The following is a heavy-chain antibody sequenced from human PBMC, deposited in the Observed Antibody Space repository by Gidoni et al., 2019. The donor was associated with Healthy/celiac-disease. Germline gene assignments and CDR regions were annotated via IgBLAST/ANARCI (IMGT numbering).Heavy chain of an antibody. Sequence: QVQLVQSGAEVKKPGASVKVSCKASGYSFPGSYMNGVRQAPGQGLEWMGWINPTSGGTNYAQKFQGRVTMTRDTSISTGYMELSRLRSDDTAVYYCARWDSSWYLNYFDCWGQGTLVTVSS. CDR1: GYSFPGSY. CDR2: INPTSGGT. CDR3: ARWDSSWYLNYFDC. J-gene: IGHJ4*02. D-gene: IGHD6-13*01. V-gene: IGHV1-2*02.